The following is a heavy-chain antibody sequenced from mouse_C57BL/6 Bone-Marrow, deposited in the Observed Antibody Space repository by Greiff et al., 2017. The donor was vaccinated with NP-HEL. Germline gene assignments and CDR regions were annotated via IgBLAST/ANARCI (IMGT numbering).Heavy chain of an antibody. CDR3: TTADAY. CDR2: IDPENGDT. V-gene: IGHV14-4*01. J-gene: IGHJ3*01. Sequence: DVKLVESGAELVRPGASVKLSCTASGFNIKDDYMHWVKQRPEQGLEWIGWIDPENGDTEYASKFQGKATITADTSSNTAYLQLSSLTSEDTAVYYCTTADAYWGQGTLVTVSA. CDR1: GFNIKDDY.